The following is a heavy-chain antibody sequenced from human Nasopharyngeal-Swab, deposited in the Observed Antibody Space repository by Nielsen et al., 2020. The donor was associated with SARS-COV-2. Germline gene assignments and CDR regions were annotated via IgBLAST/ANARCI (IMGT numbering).Heavy chain of an antibody. V-gene: IGHV4-59*01. Sequence: SETLSLTCTVSGGSISSYYWSWFRQPPGKGLGWIGYIDDSGSTNYNPSLNRRVTISVDTSKNQCSLKLSSVTAANTPEYYCARLAGRTAFDIWGQGTMVTVSS. CDR3: ARLAGRTAFDI. D-gene: IGHD6-13*01. J-gene: IGHJ3*02. CDR2: IDDSGST. CDR1: GGSISSYY.